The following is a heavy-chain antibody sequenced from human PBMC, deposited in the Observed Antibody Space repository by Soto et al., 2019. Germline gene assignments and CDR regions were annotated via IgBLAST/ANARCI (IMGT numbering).Heavy chain of an antibody. D-gene: IGHD3-10*01. CDR3: ATKLIYGSASYY. Sequence: QVQLVQSGAEVKKPGASVKVSCKASGYTFTSYGISWVRQAPGQGLEWKGWISAYNGNTKYAQKLQGRVHMTTHTSTSTAHMHLRSLRSDETAVYYCATKLIYGSASYYWGQGTLVTVSS. CDR1: GYTFTSYG. CDR2: ISAYNGNT. J-gene: IGHJ4*02. V-gene: IGHV1-18*01.